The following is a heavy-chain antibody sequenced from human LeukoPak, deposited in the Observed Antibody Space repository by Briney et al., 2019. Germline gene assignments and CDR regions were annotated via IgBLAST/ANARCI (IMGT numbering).Heavy chain of an antibody. J-gene: IGHJ4*02. V-gene: IGHV3-23*01. CDR3: AKDLGLRPYYFDY. D-gene: IGHD3-16*01. CDR1: GFTFSSYA. CDR2: ISGSGGGT. Sequence: GGSLRLSCAASGFTFSSYAMSWVRQAPGKGLEWVSPISGSGGGTYYADSVKGRFTISRDNSKNTLYLQMNNLRAEDTAVYYCAKDLGLRPYYFDYWGQGTLVTVSS.